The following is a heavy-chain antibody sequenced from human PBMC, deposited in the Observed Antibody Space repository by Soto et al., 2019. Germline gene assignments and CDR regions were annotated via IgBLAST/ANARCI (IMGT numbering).Heavy chain of an antibody. Sequence: QVQLQQWGAGLLRPSETLSLTCGVYGGSLSNYHWSWIRQPPGKGLEWIGEINHIGSTNYRPSLTSRVTISVDTSKSQFSLTLNSVTAADTAVYYCVRARSPGIAVAWFDPWGQGTLVTVSS. CDR1: GGSLSNYH. J-gene: IGHJ5*02. V-gene: IGHV4-34*01. D-gene: IGHD6-19*01. CDR2: INHIGST. CDR3: VRARSPGIAVAWFDP.